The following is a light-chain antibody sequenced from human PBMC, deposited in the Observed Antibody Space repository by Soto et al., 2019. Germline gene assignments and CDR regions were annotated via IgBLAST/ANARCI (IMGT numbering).Light chain of an antibody. J-gene: IGKJ5*01. Sequence: EIFLTPPPATLSVSPRDSATLSSRLGESVTSSLACYQQIPGRAPRLLIYGASTRASGIPARFSASGSGTEFTLTIISLQSEDFAVYYCQQFNYWSPIAFGQGTRLEI. CDR1: ESVTSS. CDR3: QQFNYWSPIA. CDR2: GAS. V-gene: IGKV3-15*01.